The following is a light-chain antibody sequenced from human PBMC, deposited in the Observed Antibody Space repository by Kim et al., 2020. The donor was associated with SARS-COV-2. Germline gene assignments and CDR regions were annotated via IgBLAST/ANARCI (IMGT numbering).Light chain of an antibody. CDR3: CSYAGSFHVV. Sequence: GQSITVCCSGTRRDGCGFHYVSWYQHHPGKAPKLMIYDVSKRPSGVPDRFSGSKSGNTASLTISGLQADDEADYYCCSYAGSFHVVFGGGTQLTVL. V-gene: IGLV2-11*01. CDR2: DVS. J-gene: IGLJ2*01. CDR1: RRDGCGFHY.